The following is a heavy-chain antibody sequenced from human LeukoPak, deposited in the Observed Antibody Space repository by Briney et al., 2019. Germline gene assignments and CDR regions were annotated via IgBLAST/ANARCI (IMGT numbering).Heavy chain of an antibody. CDR3: ARQDGFSSSPRGGVDYYYYMDV. CDR2: IYYSGST. J-gene: IGHJ6*03. V-gene: IGHV4-39*01. Sequence: PSETLSLTCTVSGGSISSSSYYWGWIRQPPGKGLEWIGSIYYSGSTYYNPSLKSRVTISVDTSKNQFSLKLSSVTAADTAVYYCARQDGFSSSPRGGVDYYYYMDVWGKGTTVTVSS. CDR1: GGSISSSSYY. D-gene: IGHD6-6*01.